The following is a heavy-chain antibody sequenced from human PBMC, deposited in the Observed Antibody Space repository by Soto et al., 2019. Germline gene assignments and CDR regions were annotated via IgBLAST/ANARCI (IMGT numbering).Heavy chain of an antibody. CDR3: AKSLPYCSGGSCYFPEPFYYYYYMDV. V-gene: IGHV3-23*01. CDR2: ISGSGGST. CDR1: GFTFSSYA. J-gene: IGHJ6*03. Sequence: GGSLRLSCAASGFTFSSYAMSWVRQAPGKGLEWVSAISGSGGSTYYADSVKGRFTISRDNSKNTLYLQMNSLRAEDTAVYYCAKSLPYCSGGSCYFPEPFYYYYYMDVWGKGTTVTVSS. D-gene: IGHD2-15*01.